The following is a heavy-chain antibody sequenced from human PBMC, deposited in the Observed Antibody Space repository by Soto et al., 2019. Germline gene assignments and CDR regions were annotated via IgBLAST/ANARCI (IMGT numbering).Heavy chain of an antibody. V-gene: IGHV3-23*01. D-gene: IGHD3-3*01. CDR3: AKRDDLGDYYYYGMDV. Sequence: PGGSLRLSCAASGFTFSSYAMSWVRQAPGKGLEWVSAISGSGGSTYYADTVKGRFTISRDNSKNTLYLQMNSLRAEDTSVYYCAKRDDLGDYYYYGMDVWGQGTTVTVSS. CDR1: GFTFSSYA. J-gene: IGHJ6*02. CDR2: ISGSGGST.